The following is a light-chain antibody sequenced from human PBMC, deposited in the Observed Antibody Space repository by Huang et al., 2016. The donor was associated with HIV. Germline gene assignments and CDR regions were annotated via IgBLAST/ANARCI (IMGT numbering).Light chain of an antibody. V-gene: IGKV1-33*01. CDR3: QQYDSITPLT. CDR2: DAS. J-gene: IGKJ4*01. CDR1: QDISNH. Sequence: DIQMTQSPSSLSASLGDRVTITCQASQDISNHLNWYQQKPGKAPKLLIYDASNLDSGFPSRFSGSGSGTHFTLTISSLQPEDYATYYCQQYDSITPLTFGGGTKVEIK.